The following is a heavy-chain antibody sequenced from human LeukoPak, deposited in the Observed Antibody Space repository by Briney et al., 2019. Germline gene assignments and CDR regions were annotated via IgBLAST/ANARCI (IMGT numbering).Heavy chain of an antibody. Sequence: GGSLRLSCAVSGFTFSNYWMSWVRQGRGKGREGVANINQDGSYKFYVDSVKARFTISRHNPKNSLYLQMNSLRAEDTAVYYCARKGGSKVRGVIMDAFDMWGQGTMVTVSS. D-gene: IGHD3-10*01. CDR3: ARKGGSKVRGVIMDAFDM. CDR2: INQDGSYK. J-gene: IGHJ3*02. V-gene: IGHV3-7*03. CDR1: GFTFSNYW.